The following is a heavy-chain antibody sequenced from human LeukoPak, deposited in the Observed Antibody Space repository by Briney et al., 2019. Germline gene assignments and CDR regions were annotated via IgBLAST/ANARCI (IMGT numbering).Heavy chain of an antibody. CDR3: ARSGRSGSYYSDFDH. D-gene: IGHD1-26*01. CDR1: GFTFSDHY. J-gene: IGHJ4*02. V-gene: IGHV3-72*01. CDR2: TRNKANSYTT. Sequence: GGSLRLSCAASGFTFSDHYMDWVRQAPGKGLEWVGRTRNKANSYTTEYAASVKGRFTISRDDSNNSLYLQMNSLKTDDTAVYYCARSGRSGSYYSDFDHWGQGTLVTVSS.